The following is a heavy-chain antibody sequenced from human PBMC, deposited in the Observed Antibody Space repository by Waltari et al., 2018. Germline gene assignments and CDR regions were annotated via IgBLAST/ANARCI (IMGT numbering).Heavy chain of an antibody. J-gene: IGHJ4*02. D-gene: IGHD1-1*01. V-gene: IGHV1-24*01. CDR2: LKPEDGET. CDR3: ATLSMTWRNAFDY. CDR1: GYTLTELS. Sequence: QVQLVQSGAEVKKPGASVTVSCKVSGYTLTELSMHWVRQAPGKGLEWMGGLKPEDGETIYAQKFPGRVTMTEDTSTDTAYMELTSLRSEDTAVYYCATLSMTWRNAFDYWGQGTLVTVSS.